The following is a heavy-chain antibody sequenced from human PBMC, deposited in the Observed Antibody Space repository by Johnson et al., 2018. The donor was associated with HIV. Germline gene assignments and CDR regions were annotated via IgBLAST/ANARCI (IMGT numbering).Heavy chain of an antibody. Sequence: VQLVESGGGLVQPGGSLRLSCAASGFTFSSYAMHWVRQAPGKGLEYVSAISSNGGSTYYANSVQGRFTISSDNSKNTLYLQMGSLRAEDMAVYYCARGTYCGGDCFWVGDAFDIWGQGTMVTVSS. CDR2: ISSNGGST. J-gene: IGHJ3*02. V-gene: IGHV3-64*01. D-gene: IGHD2-21*02. CDR3: ARGTYCGGDCFWVGDAFDI. CDR1: GFTFSSYA.